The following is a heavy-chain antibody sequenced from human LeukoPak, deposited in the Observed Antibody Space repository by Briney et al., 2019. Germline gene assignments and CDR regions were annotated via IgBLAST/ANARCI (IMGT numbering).Heavy chain of an antibody. D-gene: IGHD1-26*01. V-gene: IGHV4-59*12. J-gene: IGHJ6*02. CDR2: IYYSGST. CDR3: ARVRVGATFYYYAMDV. CDR1: GGSISSYY. Sequence: SETLSLTCTVSGGSISSYYWSWIRQPPGKGLEWIGYIYYSGSTNYNPSLKSRVTISVDTSKNQFSLKLSSVTAADTAVYYCARVRVGATFYYYAMDVWGQGTTVTVSS.